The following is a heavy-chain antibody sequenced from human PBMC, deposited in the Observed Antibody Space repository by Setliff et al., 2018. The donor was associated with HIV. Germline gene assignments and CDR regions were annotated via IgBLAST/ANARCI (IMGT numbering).Heavy chain of an antibody. D-gene: IGHD2-15*01. CDR2: MNPNSGNT. CDR3: ALSEYCSGGSCSRKNWFAL. Sequence: GASVKVSCKASGYTFTSYDINWVRQATGQGLEWMGWMNPNSGNTGYAQKFQGRVNMTRNTSISTAYMELSSLTSEDTALYYCALSEYCSGGSCSRKNWFALWGQGTLVTVSS. V-gene: IGHV1-8*02. J-gene: IGHJ5*02. CDR1: GYTFTSYD.